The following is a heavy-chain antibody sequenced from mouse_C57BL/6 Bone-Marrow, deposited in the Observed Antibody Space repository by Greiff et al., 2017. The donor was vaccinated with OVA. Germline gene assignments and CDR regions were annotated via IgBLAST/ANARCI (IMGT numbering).Heavy chain of an antibody. J-gene: IGHJ1*03. Sequence: EVQLVESEGGLVQPGSSMKLSCTASGFTFSDYYMAWVRQVPEKGLEWVANINYDGSSTYYLDSLKSRFIISRDNAKNILYLQMSSLKSEDTATYYCARDYGSSYGVYGYFDDWGTGTTVTVSS. CDR1: GFTFSDYY. CDR3: ARDYGSSYGVYGYFDD. V-gene: IGHV5-16*01. CDR2: INYDGSST. D-gene: IGHD1-1*01.